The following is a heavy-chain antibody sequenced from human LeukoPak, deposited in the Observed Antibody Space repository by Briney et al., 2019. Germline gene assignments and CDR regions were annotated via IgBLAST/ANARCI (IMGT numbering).Heavy chain of an antibody. V-gene: IGHV3-74*01. CDR3: AKGGRAHFDY. D-gene: IGHD3-16*01. CDR1: GFTFSSYW. J-gene: IGHJ4*02. CDR2: INSDGSST. Sequence: PGGSLRLSCAASGFTFSSYWMHWVRQAPGKGLVWVSHINSDGSSTTYTDSVKGRFTISRDNAKNTLYLQMNSLSAEDTAVYYCAKGGRAHFDYWGQGTLVTVSS.